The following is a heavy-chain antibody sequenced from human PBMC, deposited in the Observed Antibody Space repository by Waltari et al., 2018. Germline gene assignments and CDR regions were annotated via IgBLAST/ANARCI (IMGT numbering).Heavy chain of an antibody. CDR2: IYYRGST. D-gene: IGHD3-10*01. CDR1: GASITNSNSY. J-gene: IGHJ6*03. CDR3: ARNMESPYNAPYYFYYMDV. V-gene: IGHV4-39*01. Sequence: QLQLQESGPGLVKPSETLSLTCSVSGASITNSNSYWSWIRQPPGKGLEWIGSIYYRGSTYSSPSLKSRVTISLDTSKNQLSLKVSSVTVADTAIYFCARNMESPYNAPYYFYYMDVWGKGTPSPSP.